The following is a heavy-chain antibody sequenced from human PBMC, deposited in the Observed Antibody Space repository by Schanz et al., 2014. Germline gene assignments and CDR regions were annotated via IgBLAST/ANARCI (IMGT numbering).Heavy chain of an antibody. V-gene: IGHV3-23*04. J-gene: IGHJ3*02. CDR2: MNESHSTI. Sequence: EVQLVESGGGLVQPGGSLRLSCAASGFTFSAYYMDWVRQARGKGLEWVSAMNESHSTIYYADSVRGRFTISRDNAENTLFLQMNSLRAEDTAVYYCAKGRFGELSAFDIWGQGTMVTVSS. CDR1: GFTFSAYY. CDR3: AKGRFGELSAFDI. D-gene: IGHD3-10*01.